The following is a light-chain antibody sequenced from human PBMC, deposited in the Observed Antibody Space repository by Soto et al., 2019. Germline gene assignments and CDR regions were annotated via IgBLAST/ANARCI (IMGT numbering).Light chain of an antibody. J-gene: IGLJ1*01. Sequence: IAISCTGTSSDVGGYNYVSWYQQHPGKAPKLMIYDVTNRPSGVSNRFSGSKSGNTASLTISGLQAEDEADYYCSSYTSSSTYVFGTGTKVTVL. CDR3: SSYTSSSTYV. CDR1: SSDVGGYNY. V-gene: IGLV2-14*03. CDR2: DVT.